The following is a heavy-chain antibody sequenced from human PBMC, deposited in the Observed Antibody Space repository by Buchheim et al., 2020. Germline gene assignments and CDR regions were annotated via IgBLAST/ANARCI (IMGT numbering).Heavy chain of an antibody. CDR3: AKDTGQFVWLFDY. D-gene: IGHD6-6*01. V-gene: IGHV3-23*01. CDR2: ISGSGGST. Sequence: EVQLLESGGGLVQPGGSLRLSCAASGFTFSNYAMNWVRQAPGKGLEWVSGISGSGGSTHDADSVKGRFTISRDNSKNTLYLQMNSLRAEDTAVYYCAKDTGQFVWLFDYWGQGTL. CDR1: GFTFSNYA. J-gene: IGHJ4*02.